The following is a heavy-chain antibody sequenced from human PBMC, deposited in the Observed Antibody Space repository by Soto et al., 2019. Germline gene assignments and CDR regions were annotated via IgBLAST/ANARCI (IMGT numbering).Heavy chain of an antibody. D-gene: IGHD2-21*02. J-gene: IGHJ4*02. Sequence: GGSLRLSCSASGFNVNSDYMNWVRQTPGKGLEWVASIYSGETTYYADSVRGRFTIPSDKSKNTLYFQLSSLRIEDTAVYYCTRDGRGLGRLSLFEYWGQGVLVTVSS. CDR1: GFNVNSDY. CDR2: IYSGETT. V-gene: IGHV3-53*01. CDR3: TRDGRGLGRLSLFEY.